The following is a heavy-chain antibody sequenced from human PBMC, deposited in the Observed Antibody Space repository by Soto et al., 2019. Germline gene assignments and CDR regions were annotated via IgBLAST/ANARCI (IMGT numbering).Heavy chain of an antibody. J-gene: IGHJ3*02. V-gene: IGHV3-30-3*01. CDR3: ARDGPRYYYDSSGYYSDAFDI. Sequence: QVQLVESGGGVVQPGRSLRLSCAASGFTFSSYAMHWVRQAPGKGLEWVAVISYDGSNKYYADSVKGRFTISRDNSKNTLYLQMNSLRAEDTAVYYCARDGPRYYYDSSGYYSDAFDIWGQGTMVTVSS. CDR1: GFTFSSYA. D-gene: IGHD3-22*01. CDR2: ISYDGSNK.